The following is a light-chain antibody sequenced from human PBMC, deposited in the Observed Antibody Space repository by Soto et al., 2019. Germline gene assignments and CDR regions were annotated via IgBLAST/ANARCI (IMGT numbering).Light chain of an antibody. CDR3: QQANSFPIT. J-gene: IGKJ5*01. V-gene: IGKV1-12*01. CDR1: QDIGDW. CDR2: AAS. Sequence: DIQMTQSPSSGSASVGDRVGIACRASQDIGDWLAWYQQQPGTPPHLLVYAASSSQSGPPSSFSGSASTTDSPPTISSLQPEDFATYYCQQANSFPITFGQGTRLEIK.